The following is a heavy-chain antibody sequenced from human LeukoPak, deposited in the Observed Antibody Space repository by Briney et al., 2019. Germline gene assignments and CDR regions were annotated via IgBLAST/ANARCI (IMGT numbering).Heavy chain of an antibody. CDR2: IYPGDSHT. CDR1: GYSFNSYW. CDR3: ARFYTSGYPHDAFEI. J-gene: IGHJ3*02. D-gene: IGHD3-22*01. V-gene: IGHV5-51*01. Sequence: PGESLKISCMVSGYSFNSYWIGWVRQMPGKGLEWMGIIYPGDSHTRYNPSFEGQVTMSADKYISTAYLQWSSLKASDTAIFYCARFYTSGYPHDAFEIWGQGTMVTVSS.